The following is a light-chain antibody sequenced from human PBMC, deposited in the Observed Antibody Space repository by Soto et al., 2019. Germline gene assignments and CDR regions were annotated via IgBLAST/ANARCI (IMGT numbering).Light chain of an antibody. Sequence: DIQLTQSPSTLSASIVERVLIXWRASQSISNWLAWYQQKPGKAPKLLISDASSLESGVPSRFSGSGSGTEFTLTISTLQPDDFATYYCQQYNTYPWTFGQGTKVDIK. V-gene: IGKV1-5*01. J-gene: IGKJ1*01. CDR1: QSISNW. CDR3: QQYNTYPWT. CDR2: DAS.